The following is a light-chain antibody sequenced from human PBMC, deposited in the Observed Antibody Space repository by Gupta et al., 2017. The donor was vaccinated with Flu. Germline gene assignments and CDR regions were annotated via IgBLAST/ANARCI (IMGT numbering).Light chain of an antibody. J-gene: IGKJ3*01. CDR1: QSISSY. Sequence: DIQMTQSPSSLSASVGDRVTITCRASQSISSYLNWYQQKPGKAPKLLIYAASSLQSGVPSRFSGSGSGTDFTLTISSLQPEDFATYYCQQSDSTSFTFGHETKVDIK. V-gene: IGKV1-39*01. CDR2: AAS. CDR3: QQSDSTSFT.